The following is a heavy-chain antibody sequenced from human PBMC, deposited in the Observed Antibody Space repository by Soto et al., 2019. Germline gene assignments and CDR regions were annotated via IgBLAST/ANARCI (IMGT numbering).Heavy chain of an antibody. CDR3: ARDPIIAAAGVYNWFDP. CDR2: IKEHGSQS. Sequence: EVQLVESGGGLVQPGGSLRLSCAASGFIFSTYWMTWVRQAPGRGLEWVASIKEHGSQSFYADSVRGRFTISRDNAKNSVYLQMNSLRAEDTAVYYCARDPIIAAAGVYNWFDPWGQGTLVTVSS. D-gene: IGHD6-13*01. CDR1: GFIFSTYW. V-gene: IGHV3-7*01. J-gene: IGHJ5*02.